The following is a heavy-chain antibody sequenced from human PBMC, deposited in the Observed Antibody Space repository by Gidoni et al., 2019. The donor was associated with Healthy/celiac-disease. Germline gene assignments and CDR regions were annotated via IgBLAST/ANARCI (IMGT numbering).Heavy chain of an antibody. J-gene: IGHJ4*02. V-gene: IGHV4-34*01. CDR2: INHSGST. CDR1: GWSFSGYY. CDR3: ARGGSSRPQIFFDY. D-gene: IGHD6-6*01. Sequence: QVQLQQWGAGLLKPSETLSLTCAVYGWSFSGYYWSWIRQPPGKGLEWIGEINHSGSTNYNPSLKSRVTISVDTFKNQFSLKLSSVTAADTAVYYCARGGSSRPQIFFDYWGQGTLVTVSS.